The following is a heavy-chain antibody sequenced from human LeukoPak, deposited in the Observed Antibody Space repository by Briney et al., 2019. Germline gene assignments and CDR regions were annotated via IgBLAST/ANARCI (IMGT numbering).Heavy chain of an antibody. CDR3: ARHSRFSAPYDSSGYDFDY. CDR1: GGSISSYY. J-gene: IGHJ4*02. V-gene: IGHV4-59*08. Sequence: PSETLSLTCTVSGGSISSYYWSWIRQPPGKGLEWIGYIYYSGSTNYNPSLKSRVTISVDTSKNQFSLKLSSVTAADTAVYYCARHSRFSAPYDSSGYDFDYWGQGTLVTVSS. D-gene: IGHD3-22*01. CDR2: IYYSGST.